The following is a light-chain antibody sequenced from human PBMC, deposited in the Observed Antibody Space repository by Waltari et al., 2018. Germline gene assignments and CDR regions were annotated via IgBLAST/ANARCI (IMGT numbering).Light chain of an antibody. Sequence: QSALTQPASVSGSPGHSITISCTGTSSDVGGYTLVPWYHQHPGKAPKLIIYEVSKRPSGVPDRFSGSKSGNTASLTVSGLQAEDEADYYCSSHAGSNNFLVFGGGTKLTVL. CDR2: EVS. V-gene: IGLV2-8*01. CDR3: SSHAGSNNFLV. CDR1: SSDVGGYTL. J-gene: IGLJ3*02.